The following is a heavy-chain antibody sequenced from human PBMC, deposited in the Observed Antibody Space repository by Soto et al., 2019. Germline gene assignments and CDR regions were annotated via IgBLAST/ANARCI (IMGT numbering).Heavy chain of an antibody. CDR3: ARGKAAAGYNWFDP. Sequence: PSETLSLTCNVSGGSFSNYYWSWIRQPPGKGLEWIGFIYHSGNTNYNPSLKSRVTISIDSSKNQFSLNLSSVTAADTAVYYCARGKAAAGYNWFDPWGQGTLVTVSS. V-gene: IGHV4-59*01. CDR2: IYHSGNT. D-gene: IGHD6-13*01. J-gene: IGHJ5*02. CDR1: GGSFSNYY.